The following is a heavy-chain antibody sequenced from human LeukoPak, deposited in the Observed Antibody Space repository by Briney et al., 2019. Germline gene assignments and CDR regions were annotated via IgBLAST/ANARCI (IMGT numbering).Heavy chain of an antibody. D-gene: IGHD4-17*01. V-gene: IGHV3-74*01. CDR3: ARNLGLRDDY. CDR1: GFTFSSYW. J-gene: IGHJ4*02. CDR2: INSDGSIT. Sequence: PGGSLRLSCAASGFTFSSYWMHWVRQAPGKGLVWVSRINSDGSITSYADSVKGRFTISRDNARNTPYLQMNSLRAEDMAIYYCARNLGLRDDYWGQGTLVTVSS.